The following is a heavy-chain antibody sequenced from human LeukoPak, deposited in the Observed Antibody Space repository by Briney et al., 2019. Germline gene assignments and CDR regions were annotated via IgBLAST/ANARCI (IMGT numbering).Heavy chain of an antibody. J-gene: IGHJ4*02. CDR3: ARVPLSIAAAGTSDY. Sequence: GGSLRLSCAAPGFTFSSYSMNWVRQAPGKGLEWVSSISSSSSYIYYADSVKGRFTISRDNAKNSLYLQMNSLRAEDTAVYYCARVPLSIAAAGTSDYWGQGTLVTVSS. D-gene: IGHD6-13*01. V-gene: IGHV3-21*01. CDR1: GFTFSSYS. CDR2: ISSSSSYI.